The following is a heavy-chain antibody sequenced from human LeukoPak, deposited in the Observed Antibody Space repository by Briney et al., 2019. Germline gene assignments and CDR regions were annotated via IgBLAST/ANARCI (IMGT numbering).Heavy chain of an antibody. V-gene: IGHV3-33*01. CDR1: GFTFSSYG. J-gene: IGHJ6*02. CDR3: ARRLRKQLTGGGYYGMDV. Sequence: GSLRLSCAASGFTFSSYGMHWVRQAPGKGLEWVAVIWYDGSNKYYADSVKGRFTISRDNSKNTLYLQMNSLRAEDTAVYYCARRLRKQLTGGGYYGMDVWGQGTTVTVSS. D-gene: IGHD6-13*01. CDR2: IWYDGSNK.